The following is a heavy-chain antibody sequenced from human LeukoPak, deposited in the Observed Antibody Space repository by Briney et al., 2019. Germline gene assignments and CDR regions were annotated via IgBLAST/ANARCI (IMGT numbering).Heavy chain of an antibody. J-gene: IGHJ6*02. D-gene: IGHD3-16*01. V-gene: IGHV3-7*03. Sequence: GGSLRLSCAASGFTFSRYWMNWARQAPGKGLEWVASINLNGNVNYYVDSVKGRFTISRDNAKNSLYLQMSNLRAEDTAVYFCARGGGLDVWGQGATVTVSS. CDR2: INLNGNVN. CDR1: GFTFSRYW. CDR3: ARGGGLDV.